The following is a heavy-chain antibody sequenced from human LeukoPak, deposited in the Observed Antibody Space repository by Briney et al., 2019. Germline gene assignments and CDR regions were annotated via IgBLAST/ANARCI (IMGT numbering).Heavy chain of an antibody. CDR2: IKQDGSEE. D-gene: IGHD1-14*01. CDR3: ARPVFTKPIAFDI. J-gene: IGHJ3*02. CDR1: GFIFKSYW. V-gene: IGHV3-7*01. Sequence: GGSLRLSCAASGFIFKSYWMSWVRQAPGKGLEWVANIKQDGSEENYVDSVRGRFTISRDNAKKSLYLQMNSLRAEDTAVYYCARPVFTKPIAFDIWGQGTMVTVSS.